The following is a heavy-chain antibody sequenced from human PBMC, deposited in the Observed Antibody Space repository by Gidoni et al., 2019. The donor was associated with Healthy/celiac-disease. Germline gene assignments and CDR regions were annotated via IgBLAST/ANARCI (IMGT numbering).Heavy chain of an antibody. V-gene: IGHV3-30*18. CDR3: AKDQPLDTAMVTDYFDY. J-gene: IGHJ4*02. CDR2: ISYDGSNK. CDR1: GYTFSSYG. D-gene: IGHD5-18*01. Sequence: QVQLVESGGGVVQPGRSLRLSCAASGYTFSSYGMHWVGQAPGKGLEWVAVISYDGSNKYYADSVKGRFTISRENSKNTLYLQMNSLRAEDTAVYYCAKDQPLDTAMVTDYFDYWGQGTLVTVSS.